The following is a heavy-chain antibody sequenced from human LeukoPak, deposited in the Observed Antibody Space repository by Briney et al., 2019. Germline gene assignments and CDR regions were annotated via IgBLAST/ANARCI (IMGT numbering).Heavy chain of an antibody. CDR1: GFTFSSYA. J-gene: IGHJ4*02. V-gene: IGHV3-7*01. Sequence: GGSLRLSCTASGFTFSSYAMHWVRQAPGKGLEWVANINQDGSGEYYVDSVKGRFTLSRDNAKNSLSLQMNSLRAEDTAMYYCARKVGKYSGWYNYWGQGTLVTVSS. CDR2: INQDGSGE. CDR3: ARKVGKYSGWYNY. D-gene: IGHD6-19*01.